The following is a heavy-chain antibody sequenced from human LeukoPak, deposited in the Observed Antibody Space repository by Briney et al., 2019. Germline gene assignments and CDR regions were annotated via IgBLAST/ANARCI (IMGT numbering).Heavy chain of an antibody. CDR1: GGSISSYY. V-gene: IGHV4-59*01. J-gene: IGHJ3*02. CDR3: AREGYDILTGYLHAFDI. D-gene: IGHD3-9*01. CDR2: IYYSGST. Sequence: SETLSLTCTVSGGSISSYYWSWIRQPPGKGLEWIGYIYYSGSTNYNPSLKSRVTISVDTSKNQFSRKLSSVTAADTAVYYCAREGYDILTGYLHAFDIWGQGTMVTVSS.